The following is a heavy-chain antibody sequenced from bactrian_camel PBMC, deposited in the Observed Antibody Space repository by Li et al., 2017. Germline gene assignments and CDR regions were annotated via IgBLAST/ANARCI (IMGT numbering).Heavy chain of an antibody. CDR2: EDSDGSI. Sequence: VQLVESGGGSVQAGGSLSLSCVVSGDTYTNYCMGWFRQAPGKEREGVATEDSDGSIDYADSVKGRFTISRDRASNTLYLQMNDLKSEDSAMYYCAADNTRGRICGVDRREFSVWGQGTQVTVS. CDR1: GDTYTNYC. V-gene: IGHV3S55*01. J-gene: IGHJ4*01. CDR3: AADNTRGRICGVDRREFSV. D-gene: IGHD2*01.